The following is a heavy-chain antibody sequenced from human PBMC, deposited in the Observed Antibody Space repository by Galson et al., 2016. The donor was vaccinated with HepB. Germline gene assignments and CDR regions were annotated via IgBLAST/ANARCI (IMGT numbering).Heavy chain of an antibody. J-gene: IGHJ3*02. CDR1: GFSFSRHG. CDR2: IWYDENIR. CDR3: AKDRRGSFSDAFDM. D-gene: IGHD1-26*01. Sequence: SLRLSCATSGFSFSRHGMHWVRQAPGKGLEWVAVIWYDENIRYYVDPVKGRFTISRDNSNNTVYLQMNSLRVEDTAVYYCAKDRRGSFSDAFDMWGQGTMVTVSS. V-gene: IGHV3-33*03.